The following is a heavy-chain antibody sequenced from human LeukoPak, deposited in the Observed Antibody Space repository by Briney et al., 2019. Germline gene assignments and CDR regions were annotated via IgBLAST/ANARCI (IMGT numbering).Heavy chain of an antibody. Sequence: GRSLRLSCAASGFTFSSYGMHWVRQAPGKGLEWVAVILNDGSREKYADSVKGRFTISRDNSKNTLFLQMNSLRAEDTAVYYCARDDALGDNALDIWGQGTMVTVSS. V-gene: IGHV3-33*01. D-gene: IGHD3-16*01. CDR3: ARDDALGDNALDI. J-gene: IGHJ3*02. CDR2: ILNDGSRE. CDR1: GFTFSSYG.